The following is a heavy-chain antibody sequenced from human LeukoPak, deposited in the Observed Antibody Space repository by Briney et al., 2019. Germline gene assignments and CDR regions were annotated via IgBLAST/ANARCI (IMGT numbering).Heavy chain of an antibody. Sequence: SETLALTCAVCGGSFSDYSWTWIRQPPGKGLEWIGESNHSGSTNYNPSLKSRVTISVDTSKNQFSLNLSSVTAADTAVYYCARVRYDSSGYYSGWFDPWGQGTLVTVSS. D-gene: IGHD3-22*01. J-gene: IGHJ5*02. CDR2: SNHSGST. CDR1: GGSFSDYS. V-gene: IGHV4-34*01. CDR3: ARVRYDSSGYYSGWFDP.